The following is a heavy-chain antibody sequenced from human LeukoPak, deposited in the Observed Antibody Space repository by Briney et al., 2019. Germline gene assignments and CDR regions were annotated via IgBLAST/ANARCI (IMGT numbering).Heavy chain of an antibody. J-gene: IGHJ6*03. CDR2: ISGNGVDI. CDR1: GFSFSSIA. D-gene: IGHD3-16*01. V-gene: IGHV3-23*01. CDR3: VKLAGVIWGNCYMDV. Sequence: GGSLRLSCAASGFSFSSIAMNWVRQAPGKGLEWVSIISGNGVDISYADSVKGRFTVSRDNSKNMLFLQVNSLRAEDTAVYYCVKLAGVIWGNCYMDVWGKGTTVTVSS.